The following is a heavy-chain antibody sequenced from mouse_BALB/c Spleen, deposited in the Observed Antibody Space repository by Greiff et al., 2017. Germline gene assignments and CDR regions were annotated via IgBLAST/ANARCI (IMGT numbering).Heavy chain of an antibody. J-gene: IGHJ2*01. CDR1: VFSLTSYG. CDR3: ARITFDY. Sequence: QVQLQQSGPGLVQPSQSLSITCTVSVFSLTSYGVHWVRQSPGKGLEWLGVIWSGGSTDYNAAFISRLSISKDNSKSQVFFKMNSLQADDTAIYYCARITFDYWGQGTTLTVSS. V-gene: IGHV2-4-1*01. CDR2: IWSGGST.